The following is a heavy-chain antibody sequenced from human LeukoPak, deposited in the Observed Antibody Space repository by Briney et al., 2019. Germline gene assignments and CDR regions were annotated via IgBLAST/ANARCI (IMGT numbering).Heavy chain of an antibody. Sequence: GGSLRLSCAASGFTFSSYEMNWVRQAPGKGLEWGSYISSSGSTIYYADSVKGRFTISRDNAKNSLYLQMNSLRAEDTAVYYCARDNTGGYSYGRYFDYWGQGTLVAVSS. CDR1: GFTFSSYE. V-gene: IGHV3-48*03. CDR3: ARDNTGGYSYGRYFDY. J-gene: IGHJ4*02. D-gene: IGHD5-18*01. CDR2: ISSSGSTI.